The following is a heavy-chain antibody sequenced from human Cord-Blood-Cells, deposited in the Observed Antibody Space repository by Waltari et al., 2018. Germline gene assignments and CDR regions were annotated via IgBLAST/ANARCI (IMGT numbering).Heavy chain of an antibody. V-gene: IGHV1-2*02. CDR2: INPDRGGT. Sequence: QVQLVQSGAEVKKPGASVKVSCKASGYTFTGYYMHWVRQAPGQGLEGMGWINPDRGGTSNAQKFQGRVTMTRDTSISTAYMELSRLRSDDTAVYYCARVVGYYYDSSGYFDYWGQGTLVTISS. J-gene: IGHJ4*02. CDR1: GYTFTGYY. D-gene: IGHD3-22*01. CDR3: ARVVGYYYDSSGYFDY.